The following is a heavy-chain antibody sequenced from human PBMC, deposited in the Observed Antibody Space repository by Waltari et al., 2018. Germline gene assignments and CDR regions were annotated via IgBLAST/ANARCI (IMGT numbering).Heavy chain of an antibody. CDR2: INHSGST. D-gene: IGHD3-3*01. Sequence: QVQLQQWGAGLLKPSETLSLTCAVYGGSFSGYYWSWIRQPPGEGREGIGEINHSGSTNYNPSLKSRVTISVDTSKNQFSLKLSSVTAADTAVYYCARGRSYDFWSGYLNWGQGTLVTVSS. CDR3: ARGRSYDFWSGYLN. V-gene: IGHV4-34*01. CDR1: GGSFSGYY. J-gene: IGHJ4*02.